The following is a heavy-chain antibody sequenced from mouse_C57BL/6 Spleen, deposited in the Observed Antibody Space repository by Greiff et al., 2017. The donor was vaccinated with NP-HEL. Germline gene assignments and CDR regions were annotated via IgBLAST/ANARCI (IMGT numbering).Heavy chain of an antibody. CDR1: GFTFSDYG. CDR2: ISSGSSTI. Sequence: EVQGVESGGGLVKPGGSLTLSCAASGFTFSDYGMHWVRQAPEKGLEWVAYISSGSSTIYYADTVKGRFTISRDDSKNTLFLQMTSLRSEDTAMYYCARPYYYAMDYWGQGTSVTVSS. V-gene: IGHV5-17*01. J-gene: IGHJ4*01. CDR3: ARPYYYAMDY.